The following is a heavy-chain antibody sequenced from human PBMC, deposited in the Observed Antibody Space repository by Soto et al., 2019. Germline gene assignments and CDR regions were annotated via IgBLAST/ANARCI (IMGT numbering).Heavy chain of an antibody. J-gene: IGHJ6*02. CDR1: GYTFTSYA. CDR2: INAGNGNT. CDR3: AREVVPAARIYYYYYGMDV. Sequence: GASVKVSCKASGYTFTSYAMHWVRQAPGQRLEWMGWINAGNGNTKYSQKFQGRVTITRDTSASTAYMELSSLRSEDTAVYYCAREVVPAARIYYYYYGMDVWGQGTTVTVSS. V-gene: IGHV1-3*01. D-gene: IGHD2-2*01.